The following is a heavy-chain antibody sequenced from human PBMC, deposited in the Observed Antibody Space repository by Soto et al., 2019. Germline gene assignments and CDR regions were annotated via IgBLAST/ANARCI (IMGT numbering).Heavy chain of an antibody. V-gene: IGHV1-69*13. CDR3: ARDPPHNYDSSGTTTSLEDY. CDR1: GGTFSSYA. CDR2: IIPIFGTA. Sequence: ASVKVSCKASGGTFSSYAISWVRQAPGQGLEWMGGIIPIFGTANYAQKFQGRVRITADESTSTAYMELSSLRSEDTAVYYCARDPPHNYDSSGTTTSLEDYWGQGTLVTVSS. D-gene: IGHD3-22*01. J-gene: IGHJ4*02.